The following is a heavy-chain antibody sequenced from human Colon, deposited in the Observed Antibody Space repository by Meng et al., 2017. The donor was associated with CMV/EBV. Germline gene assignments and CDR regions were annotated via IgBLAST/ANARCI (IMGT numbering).Heavy chain of an antibody. Sequence: GGSLRLSCVGSGFRFDHYAMHWVRQVPGKGLEWVSGISLNSIGEYSESVKGRFTISRDNAKNSLYLQMNSLKPEDTALYYCVKDMPVTNWGSGGLDVWGQGTTVTVSS. CDR2: ISLNSIG. D-gene: IGHD3-10*01. CDR3: VKDMPVTNWGSGGLDV. V-gene: IGHV3-9*01. CDR1: GFRFDHYA. J-gene: IGHJ6*02.